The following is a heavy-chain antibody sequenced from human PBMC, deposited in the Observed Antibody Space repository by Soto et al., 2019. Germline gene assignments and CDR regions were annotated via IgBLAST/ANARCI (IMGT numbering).Heavy chain of an antibody. Sequence: SETLSLTCTVSGSSISSSVYYWGWIRQPPGKGLEWIGSIYYSGSTYYNPSLKSRVTISVDTSKNQFSLKLSSVTAADTAVYYCARRIGGWFDPWGKGTLVTVSS. D-gene: IGHD2-15*01. CDR1: GSSISSSVYY. J-gene: IGHJ5*02. V-gene: IGHV4-39*01. CDR2: IYYSGST. CDR3: ARRIGGWFDP.